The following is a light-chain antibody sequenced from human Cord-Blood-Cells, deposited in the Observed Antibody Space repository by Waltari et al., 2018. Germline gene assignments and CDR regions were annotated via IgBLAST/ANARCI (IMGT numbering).Light chain of an antibody. CDR2: DVS. CDR1: SSDVGGYNY. CDR3: CSYAGSYTWE. V-gene: IGLV2-11*01. Sequence: QSALTQPRSVSGSPGQSVTISCTGTSSDVGGYNYVSWYQQHPGKAPKPMIYDVSKPPSGVPDRLSGSKSGNTASLTISGLQAEDEADYYCCSYAGSYTWEFGGGTKLTVL. J-gene: IGLJ3*02.